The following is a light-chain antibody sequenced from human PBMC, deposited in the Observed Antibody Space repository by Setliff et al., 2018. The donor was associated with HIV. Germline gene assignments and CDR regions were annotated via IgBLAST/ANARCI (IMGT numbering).Light chain of an antibody. J-gene: IGLJ1*01. V-gene: IGLV2-14*03. Sequence: QSALTQPASVSGSPGQSITISCTGTSGDVGGYNYVSWYQQHPGKAPRLMSYAVAYRPSGVSNRFSGSKSGNTASLTISGLQAEDEADYYCSSYVAGGSLDVFGTGTKGTV. CDR2: AVA. CDR1: SGDVGGYNY. CDR3: SSYVAGGSLDV.